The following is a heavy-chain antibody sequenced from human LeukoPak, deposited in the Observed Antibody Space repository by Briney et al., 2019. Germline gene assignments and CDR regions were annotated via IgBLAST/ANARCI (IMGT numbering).Heavy chain of an antibody. Sequence: GGSLRLPCAASGFTFSNAWMSWVRQAPGKGLEWVGHIKSKTDGGTADYTTPVKGRFSISRDESKNTVFLEMNSLKTEDTAVYYCTTGTWIQLWLPDYWGQGTLVTVSS. J-gene: IGHJ4*02. V-gene: IGHV3-15*01. CDR2: IKSKTDGGTA. D-gene: IGHD5-18*01. CDR3: TTGTWIQLWLPDY. CDR1: GFTFSNAW.